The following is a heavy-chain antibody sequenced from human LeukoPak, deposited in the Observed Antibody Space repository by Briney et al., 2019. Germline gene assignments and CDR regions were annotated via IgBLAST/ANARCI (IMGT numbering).Heavy chain of an antibody. Sequence: GGSLRLSCAASGFTFSSYGMHWVRQAPGKGLVWVSRINSDGSSTSYADSVKGRFTISRDNAKNTLYLQMNSLRAEDTAVYYCAREPYSNYPVYYYYGMDVWGQGTTVTVSS. CDR3: AREPYSNYPVYYYYGMDV. D-gene: IGHD4-11*01. V-gene: IGHV3-74*01. CDR2: INSDGSST. J-gene: IGHJ6*02. CDR1: GFTFSSYG.